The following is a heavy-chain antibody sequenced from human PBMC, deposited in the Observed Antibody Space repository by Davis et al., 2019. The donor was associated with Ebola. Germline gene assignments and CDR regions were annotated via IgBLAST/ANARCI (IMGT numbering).Heavy chain of an antibody. CDR1: GGSISSHY. CDR3: AREGGSGVLRFLEWLLYHPFDY. CDR2: IYYSGST. Sequence: SETLSLTCTVSGGSISSHYWSWIRQPPGKGLEWIGYIYYSGSTNYNPSLKSRVTISLDTSKTQFSLKLSSVTAADTAVYYCAREGGSGVLRFLEWLLYHPFDYWGQGTLVTVSS. D-gene: IGHD3-3*01. V-gene: IGHV4-59*11. J-gene: IGHJ4*02.